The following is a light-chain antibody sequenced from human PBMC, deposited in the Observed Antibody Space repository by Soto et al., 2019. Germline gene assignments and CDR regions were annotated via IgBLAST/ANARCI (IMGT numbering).Light chain of an antibody. Sequence: QPGLDQPGVVSGSPGQSTTISYTGTSSDVGGYNFVSWYQQHPDKAPKLMIYDVTNRPSGVSNRFSGSKSGNTASLTISGLQAEDEADYYCSSYTSISTYVFGTGTKVTV. CDR1: SSDVGGYNF. CDR3: SSYTSISTYV. J-gene: IGLJ1*01. V-gene: IGLV2-14*01. CDR2: DVT.